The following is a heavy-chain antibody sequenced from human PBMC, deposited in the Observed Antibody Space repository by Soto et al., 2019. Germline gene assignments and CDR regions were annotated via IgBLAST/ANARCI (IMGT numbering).Heavy chain of an antibody. J-gene: IGHJ3*02. CDR2: ISAYNGNT. Sequence: ASVKVSCKASGYTFTSFGISWVRQAPRQGLEWMGWISAYNGNTKYAQKFRGRVTITTDTSTSTAFMELRSLRSDDTAVYYCARDPLTRYCSGPSCYLGYAFDIWGQGTMVTVSS. CDR1: GYTFTSFG. CDR3: ARDPLTRYCSGPSCYLGYAFDI. V-gene: IGHV1-18*01. D-gene: IGHD2-2*01.